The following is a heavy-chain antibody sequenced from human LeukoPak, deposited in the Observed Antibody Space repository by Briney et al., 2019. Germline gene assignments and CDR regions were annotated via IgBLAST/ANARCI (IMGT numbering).Heavy chain of an antibody. CDR1: GYSISSGYY. V-gene: IGHV4-61*01. Sequence: PSETLSLTCTVSGYSISSGYYWSWFRQPPGKGLEWIGYIYYSGSTNYNPSLKSRVTISVDTSKNQFSLKLSSVTAADTAVYYCAKGDIVLMGMDVWGKGTTVTVSS. CDR2: IYYSGST. CDR3: AKGDIVLMGMDV. J-gene: IGHJ6*03. D-gene: IGHD2-8*01.